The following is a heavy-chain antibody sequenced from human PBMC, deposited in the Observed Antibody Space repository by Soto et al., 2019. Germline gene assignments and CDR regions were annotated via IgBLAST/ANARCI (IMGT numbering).Heavy chain of an antibody. Sequence: QVQLQESGPGLVKPSETLSLTCTVSGASVSSGTHFWSWIRQPPGKGLEWIGNIHYRGSTSYNPSLSGRVTISLDMSKNQFSLKLTSVTAAYTAVYFCARGLRPYGSTTTCHPADVVWGQGTTVTVSS. J-gene: IGHJ6*02. CDR2: IHYRGST. V-gene: IGHV4-61*01. D-gene: IGHD3-10*01. CDR1: GASVSSGTHF. CDR3: ARGLRPYGSTTTCHPADVV.